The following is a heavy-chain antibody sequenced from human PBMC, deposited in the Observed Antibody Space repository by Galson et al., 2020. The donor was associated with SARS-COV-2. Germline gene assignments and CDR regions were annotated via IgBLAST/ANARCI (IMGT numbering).Heavy chain of an antibody. J-gene: IGHJ4*02. CDR1: GGSISSGGYY. Sequence: SETLSLTCTVSGGSISSGGYYWSWIRQHPGKGLEWIGYIYYSGRPYYNPSLQSRVTISVDTSKNQFSLKLSSVTAADTAVYYCARGTYYDFCSDGFYYWGQGTLVTVSS. V-gene: IGHV4-31*03. CDR3: ARGTYYDFCSDGFYY. D-gene: IGHD3-3*01. CDR2: IYYSGRP.